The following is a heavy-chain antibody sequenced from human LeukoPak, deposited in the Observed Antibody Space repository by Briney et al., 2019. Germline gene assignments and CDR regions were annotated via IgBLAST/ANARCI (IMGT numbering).Heavy chain of an antibody. J-gene: IGHJ4*02. V-gene: IGHV4-59*01. Sequence: SETLSLTCAVYGGSFSGYYWSWIRQPPGKGLEWIGYIYYSGSTNYNPSLKSRVTISVDTSKNQFSLKLSSVTAADTAVYYCARVRSPRYFDYWGQGTLVTVSS. CDR1: GGSFSGYY. CDR2: IYYSGST. CDR3: ARVRSPRYFDY.